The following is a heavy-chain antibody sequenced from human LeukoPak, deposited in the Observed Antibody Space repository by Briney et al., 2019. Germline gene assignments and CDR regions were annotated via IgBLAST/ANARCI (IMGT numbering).Heavy chain of an antibody. D-gene: IGHD4-17*01. CDR3: ARGGNHGDYWYFDL. J-gene: IGHJ2*01. Sequence: PGGSLRLSCAASGFTFKLYWMHWVRQVPGKRPVWVSRINDDGSDTIYADSVRGRFTISRDDAKNTVYLQMNNLRAEDTAVYYCARGGNHGDYWYFDLWGRGTLVTVSS. CDR1: GFTFKLYW. CDR2: INDDGSDT. V-gene: IGHV3-74*01.